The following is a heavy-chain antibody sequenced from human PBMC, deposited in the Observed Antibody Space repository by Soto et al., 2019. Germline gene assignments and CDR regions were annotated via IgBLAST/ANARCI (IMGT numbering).Heavy chain of an antibody. D-gene: IGHD3-22*01. CDR3: AYYYDSSGYYFFVY. CDR1: GFTFSDYA. J-gene: IGHJ4*02. CDR2: IRSKAYGGTT. V-gene: IGHV3-49*05. Sequence: EVQLVESGGGLVKPGRSLRLSCTASGFTFSDYAMSWFRQAPGKGLEWVGFIRSKAYGGTTEYAASVKGRFTISRDDSKSIAYLQMNSLKTEDTAVYYCAYYYDSSGYYFFVYWGQGTLVTVSS.